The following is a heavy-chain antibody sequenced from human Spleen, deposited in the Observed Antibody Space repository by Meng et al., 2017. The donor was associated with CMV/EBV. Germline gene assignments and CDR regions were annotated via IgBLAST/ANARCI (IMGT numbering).Heavy chain of an antibody. CDR2: ISAYNGNT. Sequence: SGYTFISYGITWVRQAPGQGLEWMGWISAYNGNTNYAQKLQGRVTMTTDTSTSAAYMELRSLRSDDTAVYFCARDLGYNNGPAYFDYWGLGTLVTVSS. CDR3: ARDLGYNNGPAYFDY. V-gene: IGHV1-18*01. CDR1: GYTFISYG. J-gene: IGHJ4*02. D-gene: IGHD6-19*01.